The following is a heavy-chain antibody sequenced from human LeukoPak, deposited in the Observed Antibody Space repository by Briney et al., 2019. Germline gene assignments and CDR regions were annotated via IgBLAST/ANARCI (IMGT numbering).Heavy chain of an antibody. D-gene: IGHD3-10*01. V-gene: IGHV3-23*01. CDR3: AARKVRGVWFYLDY. J-gene: IGHJ4*02. CDR2: IYDDNT. Sequence: GVSLRLSCAASGFTVSAYAMAWVRQAPGKGLEWVSTIYDDNTYYADSVKGRFAISTDNSKNTLYLQMNSLRVEDSAVYFCAARKVRGVWFYLDYWGQGTLVTVSS. CDR1: GFTVSAYA.